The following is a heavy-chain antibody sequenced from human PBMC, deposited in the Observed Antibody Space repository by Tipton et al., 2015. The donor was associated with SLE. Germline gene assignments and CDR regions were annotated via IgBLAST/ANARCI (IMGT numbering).Heavy chain of an antibody. V-gene: IGHV4-59*11. CDR1: GGSISSHY. Sequence: TLSLTCTVSGGSISSHYWSWIRQPPGKGLEWIGYIYYSGSTNYNPSLKSRVTISVDTSKNQFSLKLSSVTAADTAVYYCARDVQADAFDIWGQGTMVTVSS. CDR2: IYYSGST. J-gene: IGHJ3*02. CDR3: ARDVQADAFDI.